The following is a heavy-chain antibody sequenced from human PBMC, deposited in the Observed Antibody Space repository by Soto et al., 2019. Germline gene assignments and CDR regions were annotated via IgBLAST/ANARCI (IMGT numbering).Heavy chain of an antibody. CDR3: ARDPGSSGYYLPFDF. D-gene: IGHD3-22*01. CDR2: ISSGSSTI. J-gene: IGHJ4*02. V-gene: IGHV3-48*02. CDR1: VCTFSSYN. Sequence: WGSRRISCAASVCTFSSYNMNWVRQAPVKGLEWVSHISSGSSTIYDADSVNGRFTISRDNAKNSLYLQMNSLRDEDTAVYYCARDPGSSGYYLPFDFWGQGTLVTVSS.